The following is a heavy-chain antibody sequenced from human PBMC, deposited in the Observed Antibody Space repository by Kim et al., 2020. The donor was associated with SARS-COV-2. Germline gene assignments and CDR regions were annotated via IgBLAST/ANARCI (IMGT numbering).Heavy chain of an antibody. CDR1: GGSISSYY. CDR2: IYYSGST. Sequence: SETLSLTCTVSGGSISSYYWSWIRQPPGKGLEWIGYIYYSGSTNYNPSLKSRVTISVDTSKNQFSLKLSSVTAADTAVYYCARVGRITIFGVVIIGAFDIWGQGTMVTVSS. J-gene: IGHJ3*02. V-gene: IGHV4-59*13. CDR3: ARVGRITIFGVVIIGAFDI. D-gene: IGHD3-3*01.